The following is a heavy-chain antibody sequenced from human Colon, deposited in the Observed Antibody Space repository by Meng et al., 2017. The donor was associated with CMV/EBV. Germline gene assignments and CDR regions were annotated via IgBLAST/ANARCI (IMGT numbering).Heavy chain of an antibody. V-gene: IGHV3-20*04. CDR3: ARGLVPAAGGSYYYYGMDV. Sequence: GGSLRLSCAASGFTFGDYGMSWVRQAPGKGLEWVSGINWNGGSTGYADSVKGRFTISRDNAKNSLYLQMNSLKAEDTALYYCARGLVPAAGGSYYYYGMDVWGQGTTVTVSS. CDR2: INWNGGST. D-gene: IGHD2-2*01. J-gene: IGHJ6*02. CDR1: GFTFGDYG.